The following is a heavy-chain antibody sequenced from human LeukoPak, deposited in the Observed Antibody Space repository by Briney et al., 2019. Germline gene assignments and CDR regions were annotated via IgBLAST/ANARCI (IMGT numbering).Heavy chain of an antibody. D-gene: IGHD3-10*01. CDR3: AKDVTDYYGSGSYYNAALDY. CDR2: ITSSGSTI. CDR1: GFTFSSYE. V-gene: IGHV3-48*03. J-gene: IGHJ4*02. Sequence: PGGSLRLSCAASGFTFSSYEMNWVRQAPGKGLEWVSYITSSGSTIYYADSVKGRFTISRDNSKNTLYLQMNSLRAEDTAVYYCAKDVTDYYGSGSYYNAALDYWGQGTLVTVSS.